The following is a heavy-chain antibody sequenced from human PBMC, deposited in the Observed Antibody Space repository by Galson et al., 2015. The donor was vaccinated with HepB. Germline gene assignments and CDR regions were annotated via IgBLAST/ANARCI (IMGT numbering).Heavy chain of an antibody. CDR3: AKDGLQWRDQ. CDR2: VTGNGGYT. J-gene: IGHJ4*02. V-gene: IGHV3-23*01. D-gene: IGHD6-19*01. Sequence: SLRLSCAGTGFTFSTCALSWVRQAPGKGLEWVAVVTGNGGYTAYTESMKGRFTISRDNSKNTLYLQMNRLRADDTAVYYCAKDGLQWRDQWGQGTLVTVSS. CDR1: GFTFSTCA.